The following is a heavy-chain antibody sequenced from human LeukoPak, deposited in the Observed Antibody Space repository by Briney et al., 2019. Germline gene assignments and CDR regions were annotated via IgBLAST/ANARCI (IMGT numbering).Heavy chain of an antibody. CDR3: HSAATHS. V-gene: IGHV3-74*01. Sequence: PGGSLRLSCAASGFTISSYYMHWVRQAPGEGLVWASRINSDGSETVYADSVKGRFTISRDNAKNTLYLQMNSLRGEDTAVYYCHSAATHSWGQGTLVIVSS. D-gene: IGHD2-15*01. CDR2: INSDGSET. CDR1: GFTISSYY. J-gene: IGHJ4*02.